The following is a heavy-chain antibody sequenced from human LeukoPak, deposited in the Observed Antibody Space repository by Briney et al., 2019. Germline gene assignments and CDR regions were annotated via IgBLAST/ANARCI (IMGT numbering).Heavy chain of an antibody. CDR1: GGSISSYY. V-gene: IGHV4-59*01. Sequence: PSETLSLTCTVPGGSISSYYWSRIRQPPGKGLEWIGYIYYSGSTNYNPSLKSRVTISVDTSKNQFSLKLSSVTAADTAVYYCARDGGIRLWSFDYWGQGTLVTVSS. J-gene: IGHJ4*02. CDR3: ARDGGIRLWSFDY. D-gene: IGHD5-18*01. CDR2: IYYSGST.